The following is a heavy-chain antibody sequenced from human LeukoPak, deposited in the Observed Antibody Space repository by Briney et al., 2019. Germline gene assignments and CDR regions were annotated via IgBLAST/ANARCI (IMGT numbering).Heavy chain of an antibody. V-gene: IGHV3-11*01. CDR3: ARESSAGATGDYSDY. J-gene: IGHJ4*02. Sequence: GGSLRLSCAASGSSFNDYYMTWVRQAPGKGLEWVSHISGSGITIYYADSVKGRFTISRDNAKKLLYLHMSSLRVEDTAFYFCARESSAGATGDYSDYWGQGALVTVSS. CDR1: GSSFNDYY. CDR2: ISGSGITI. D-gene: IGHD1-26*01.